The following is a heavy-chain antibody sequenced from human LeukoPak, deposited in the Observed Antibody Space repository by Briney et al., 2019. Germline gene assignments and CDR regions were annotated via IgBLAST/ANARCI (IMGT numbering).Heavy chain of an antibody. Sequence: SETLSLTCTVSGYSISSGYYWGWIRQPPGKGLEWIGEINHSGSTNYNPSLKSRVTISVDTSKNQFSLKLSSVTAADTAVYYCARGATYGSGSYYPHYYGMDVWGQGTTVTVSS. J-gene: IGHJ6*02. CDR1: GYSISSGYY. D-gene: IGHD3-10*01. V-gene: IGHV4-38-2*02. CDR2: INHSGST. CDR3: ARGATYGSGSYYPHYYGMDV.